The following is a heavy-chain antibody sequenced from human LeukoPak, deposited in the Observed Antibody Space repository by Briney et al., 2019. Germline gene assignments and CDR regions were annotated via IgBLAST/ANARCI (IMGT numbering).Heavy chain of an antibody. J-gene: IGHJ6*02. D-gene: IGHD3-10*01. CDR3: ARDEYGSSGSYYPSDGMDV. CDR1: GFTFSSYG. V-gene: IGHV3-33*01. Sequence: GGSLRLSCAASGFTFSSYGMHWVRQAPGKGLEWVAIIWYDGSNKYYADSVKGRFTISRDNSKNTLYLQMNSLRAEDTAAYYCARDEYGSSGSYYPSDGMDVWGQGTTVTVSS. CDR2: IWYDGSNK.